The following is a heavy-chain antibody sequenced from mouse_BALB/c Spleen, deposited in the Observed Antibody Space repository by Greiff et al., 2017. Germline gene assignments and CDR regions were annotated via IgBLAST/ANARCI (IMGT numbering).Heavy chain of an antibody. V-gene: IGHV2-2*02. CDR1: GFSLTSYG. CDR3: ARIGTRAMDY. D-gene: IGHD4-1*01. J-gene: IGHJ4*01. Sequence: QVQLQQSGPGLVQPSQSLSITCTVSGFSLTSYGVHWVRQSPGKGLEWLGVIWSGGSTDYNAAFISRLSISKDNSKSQVFFKMNSLQANDTAIYYCARIGTRAMDYWGQGTSVTVSS. CDR2: IWSGGST.